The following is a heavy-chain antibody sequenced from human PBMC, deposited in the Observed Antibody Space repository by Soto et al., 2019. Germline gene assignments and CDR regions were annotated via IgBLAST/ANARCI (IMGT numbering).Heavy chain of an antibody. CDR1: VFTFISFG. J-gene: IGHJ6*02. Sequence: GWSLRLSCGSSVFTFISFGMHWVRQAPGKGLEWVAVIWYDGSDEYYADSVKGRFTISRDNSKNTLYLHVNSLRVEGTAVYHCARDELGYCTGTTCPIRLDVWGQGTTVTVSS. CDR3: ARDELGYCTGTTCPIRLDV. V-gene: IGHV3-33*01. D-gene: IGHD2-8*02. CDR2: IWYDGSDE.